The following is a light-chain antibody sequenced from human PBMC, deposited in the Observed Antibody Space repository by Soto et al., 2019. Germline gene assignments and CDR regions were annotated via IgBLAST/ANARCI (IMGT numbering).Light chain of an antibody. V-gene: IGKV3-11*01. Sequence: EIVLKQSPATLSLSPGERATLSCRASQSVSRYLAWYQQKPGQAPRLLIYDTSNRATGIPARFSGSGSGTDFTLTISSLEPEDFAVYYCQQRSNWPPFSFGGGTKVEIK. CDR3: QQRSNWPPFS. CDR1: QSVSRY. J-gene: IGKJ4*01. CDR2: DTS.